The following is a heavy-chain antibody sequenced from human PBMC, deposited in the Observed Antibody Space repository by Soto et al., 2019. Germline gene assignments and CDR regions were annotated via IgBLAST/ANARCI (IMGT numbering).Heavy chain of an antibody. Sequence: ASVKVSCKASGYTFTTYGVSWVRQAPGQGLEWMGWVGTYNGNTNYAQKLQGRVTMTIGTSTNTAYMDLRSLRSDDTAVYYCARDGYTRPDYWGQGTLVTVYS. CDR3: ARDGYTRPDY. V-gene: IGHV1-18*01. J-gene: IGHJ4*02. D-gene: IGHD3-16*02. CDR1: GYTFTTYG. CDR2: VGTYNGNT.